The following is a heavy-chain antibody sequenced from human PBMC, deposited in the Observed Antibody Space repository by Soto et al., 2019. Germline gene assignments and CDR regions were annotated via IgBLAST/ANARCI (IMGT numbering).Heavy chain of an antibody. CDR2: ISAHNGNT. CDR3: ARGRYGDY. J-gene: IGHJ4*02. V-gene: IGHV1-18*01. D-gene: IGHD1-1*01. CDR1: GYAFTTYG. Sequence: QVHLVQSGAEVKKPGASVTVSCKGSGYAFTTYGITWVRQAPGQGLEWMGWISAHNGNTNYAQKLPGRDIVTRDTSTSTAYMELRSLRSDDTAVYYCARGRYGDYWGQGALVTVSS.